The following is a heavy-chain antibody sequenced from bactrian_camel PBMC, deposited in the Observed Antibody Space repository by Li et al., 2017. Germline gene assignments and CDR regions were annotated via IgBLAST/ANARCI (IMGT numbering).Heavy chain of an antibody. CDR1: GYAPSNYC. Sequence: HVQLVESGGGSVQVGGSLSLSCKFSGYAPSNYCMGWFRQVPGKEREGVAAIESDGRINYSDSVKGRFTISQDIAKNTLYLQMNSLKPEDTATYYCAADCPFRCAGGQCRETALVETTDFGYWGQGTQVTVS. J-gene: IGHJ6*01. CDR2: IESDGRI. CDR3: AADCPFRCAGGQCRETALVETTDFGY. D-gene: IGHD7*01. V-gene: IGHV3S63*01.